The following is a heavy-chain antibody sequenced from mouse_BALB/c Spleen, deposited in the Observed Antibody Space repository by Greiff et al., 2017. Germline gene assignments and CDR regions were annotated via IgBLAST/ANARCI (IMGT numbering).Heavy chain of an antibody. V-gene: IGHV2-9*02. J-gene: IGHJ4*01. D-gene: IGHD1-1*01. CDR2: IWAGGST. CDR3: ASLLRRRDYYAMDY. CDR1: GFSLTSYG. Sequence: VQLVESGPGLVAPSQSLSITCTVSGFSLTSYGVHWVRQPPGKGLEWLGVIWAGGSTNYNSALMSRLSISKDNSKSQVFLKMNSLQTDDTAMYYCASLLRRRDYYAMDYWGQGTSVTVSS.